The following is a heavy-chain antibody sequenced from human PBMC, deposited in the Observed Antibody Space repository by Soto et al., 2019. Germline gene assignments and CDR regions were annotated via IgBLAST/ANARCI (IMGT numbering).Heavy chain of an antibody. V-gene: IGHV1-69*13. CDR1: GGTFSSYA. J-gene: IGHJ5*02. D-gene: IGHD3-10*01. Sequence: XVKVSCKASGGTFSSYAISWVRQAPGQGLEWMGGIIPIFGTANYAQKFQGRVTITADESTSTAYMELSSLRSEDTAVYYCSSNTXAETNLFDPCGLRTLLPVSA. CDR2: IIPIFGTA. CDR3: SSNTXAETNLFDP.